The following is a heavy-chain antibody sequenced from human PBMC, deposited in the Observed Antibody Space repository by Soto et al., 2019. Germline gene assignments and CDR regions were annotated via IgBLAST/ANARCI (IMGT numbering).Heavy chain of an antibody. V-gene: IGHV3-23*01. CDR2: ISGSGGST. CDR3: AKSNPTLLWFGELSDYYGMDV. CDR1: GFTFSSYA. J-gene: IGHJ6*02. D-gene: IGHD3-10*01. Sequence: PGGSLRLSCAASGFTFSSYAMSWVRQAPGKGLEWFSAISGSGGSTYYADSVKGRFTISRDNSKNTLYLQMNSLRAEDTAVYYCAKSNPTLLWFGELSDYYGMDVWGQGTTVTVSS.